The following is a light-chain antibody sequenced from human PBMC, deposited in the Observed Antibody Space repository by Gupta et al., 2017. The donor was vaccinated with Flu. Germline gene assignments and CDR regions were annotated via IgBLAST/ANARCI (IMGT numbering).Light chain of an antibody. J-gene: IGKJ1*01. CDR1: QSVSSY. Sequence: EIVLTQSPATLSLCPGERATLSCRASQSVSSYLCWYQQKPGQAPRLLIYDASNRATGIPARFSGSGSGTDFTLTISSLEPEDFAVYYCQQRSNWPPTWTFGQGTKVEIK. CDR3: QQRSNWPPTWT. V-gene: IGKV3-11*01. CDR2: DAS.